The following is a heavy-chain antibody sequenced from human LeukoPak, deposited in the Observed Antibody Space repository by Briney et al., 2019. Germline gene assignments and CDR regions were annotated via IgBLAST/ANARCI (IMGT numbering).Heavy chain of an antibody. V-gene: IGHV3-48*03. J-gene: IGHJ4*02. CDR3: ARREGKNLFDS. CDR1: GFTFRSYE. D-gene: IGHD5-24*01. CDR2: ISGMGGTT. Sequence: PGGSLRLSCAASGFTFRSYEMNWVRQAPGKGLEWVSYISGMGGTTYYADSVKGRFTTSTDNATHTLYLQINSLRAEDTAVYYCARREGKNLFDSWGQGTLVTVSS.